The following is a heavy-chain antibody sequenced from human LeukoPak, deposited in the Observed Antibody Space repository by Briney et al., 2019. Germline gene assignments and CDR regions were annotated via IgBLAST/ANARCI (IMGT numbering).Heavy chain of an antibody. J-gene: IGHJ4*02. CDR1: GFTFSSHA. CDR2: ISGSGSST. Sequence: GGSLRLSRAASGFTFSSHAMSWVRQAPGKGLEWVSGISGSGSSTFYADSVKGRFTISRDSSKNTLYLQMNSLRVEDTAMYYCVRPPPGYSSSWFYFHSWGQGTLVTVSS. V-gene: IGHV3-23*01. CDR3: VRPPPGYSSSWFYFHS. D-gene: IGHD6-13*01.